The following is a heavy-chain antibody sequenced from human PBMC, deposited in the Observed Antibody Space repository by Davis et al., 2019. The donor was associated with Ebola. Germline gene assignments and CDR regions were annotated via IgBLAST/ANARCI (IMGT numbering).Heavy chain of an antibody. CDR1: GFTFSSYG. V-gene: IGHV3-30*18. D-gene: IGHD3-3*01. CDR3: AKDVGEWSPPNYYYYGMDV. Sequence: GGSLRLSCAASGFTFSSYGMHWVRQAPGKGLEWVAVISSDGSNKYYADSVKGRFTISRDNSKNTLYLQMNSLRAEDTAVYYCAKDVGEWSPPNYYYYGMDVWGQGTTVAVSS. J-gene: IGHJ6*02. CDR2: ISSDGSNK.